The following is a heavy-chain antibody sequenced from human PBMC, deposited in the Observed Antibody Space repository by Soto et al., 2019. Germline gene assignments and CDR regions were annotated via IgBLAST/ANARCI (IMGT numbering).Heavy chain of an antibody. J-gene: IGHJ6*02. CDR2: ISSSSSYI. V-gene: IGHV3-21*01. CDR3: ARDPNTYYDFWSAPGHYGMDV. D-gene: IGHD3-3*01. CDR1: GFTFSSYS. Sequence: GGSLRLSCAASGFTFSSYSMNWVRQAPGKGLEWVSSISSSSSYIYYADSVKGRFTISRDNAKNSLYLQMNSLRAEDTAVYYCARDPNTYYDFWSAPGHYGMDVWGQGTTVTVSS.